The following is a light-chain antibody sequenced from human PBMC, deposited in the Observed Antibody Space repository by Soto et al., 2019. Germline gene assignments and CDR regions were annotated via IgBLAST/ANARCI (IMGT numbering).Light chain of an antibody. Sequence: ESMLTQSPGTLSLSPGERATLSCRASQSVSTRYLAWYQQKPGQAPRLLIYGASIRAAGIPDRFSGSGSGTDFSLTISRLEPEDCGVYYWHQFGSSPLAFTFGQGTKLEI. J-gene: IGKJ2*01. CDR2: GAS. V-gene: IGKV3-20*01. CDR1: QSVSTRY. CDR3: HQFGSSPLAFT.